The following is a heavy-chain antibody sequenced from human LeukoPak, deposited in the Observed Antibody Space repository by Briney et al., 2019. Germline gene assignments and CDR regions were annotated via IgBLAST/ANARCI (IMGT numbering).Heavy chain of an antibody. Sequence: GGSLRLSCAASGFTFSSYSMNWVRQAPGKGLEWVSYISSSSSTIYYADSVKGRFTISRDNAKNSLYLQMNSLRAEDTAVYYCARQTGYNWNCWGQGTLVTVSS. D-gene: IGHD1-7*01. CDR1: GFTFSSYS. V-gene: IGHV3-48*01. CDR2: ISSSSSTI. CDR3: ARQTGYNWNC. J-gene: IGHJ4*02.